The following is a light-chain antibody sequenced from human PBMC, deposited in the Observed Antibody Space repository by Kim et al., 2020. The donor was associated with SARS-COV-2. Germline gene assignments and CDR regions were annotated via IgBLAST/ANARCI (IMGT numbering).Light chain of an antibody. CDR1: SSNIGSNT. Sequence: VPLSCSGSSSNIGSNTVNWYQQLPGTAPKLLIYSNNQRPSGVPDRFSGSKSGTSASLAISGLQSEDEADYYCAAWDDSLNGPYYVFGTGTKVTVL. V-gene: IGLV1-44*01. J-gene: IGLJ1*01. CDR2: SNN. CDR3: AAWDDSLNGPYYV.